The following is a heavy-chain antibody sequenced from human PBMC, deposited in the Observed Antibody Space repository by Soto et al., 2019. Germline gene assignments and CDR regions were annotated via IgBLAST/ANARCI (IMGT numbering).Heavy chain of an antibody. CDR1: GGSISSSSYY. D-gene: IGHD6-6*01. J-gene: IGHJ6*03. CDR3: ARRVYSSSSVGREYYYYYYMDV. CDR2: IYYSGST. V-gene: IGHV4-39*01. Sequence: QLQLQESGPGLVKPSETLSLTCTVSGGSISSSSYYWGWIRQPPGKGLEWIGSIYYSGSTYYNPSLKSRVTISIDTSKNQFSLKLSSVTAADTAVYYCARRVYSSSSVGREYYYYYYMDVWGKGTTVTVFS.